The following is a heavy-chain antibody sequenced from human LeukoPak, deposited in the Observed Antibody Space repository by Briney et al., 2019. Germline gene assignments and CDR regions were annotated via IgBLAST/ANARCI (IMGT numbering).Heavy chain of an antibody. CDR3: VGDRIPGPPDYFDY. D-gene: IGHD1-14*01. V-gene: IGHV3-30-3*01. CDR1: GFTFSTLT. CDR2: ISREGSIQ. J-gene: IGHJ4*02. Sequence: PGRSLRLSCAASGFTFSTLTMYWVRQAPGKGLEWVAVISREGSIQYYADSVRGRFTISRDNSKKTVSLQMNSLRGEDTAVYFCVGDRIPGPPDYFDYWGQGTLVTVSS.